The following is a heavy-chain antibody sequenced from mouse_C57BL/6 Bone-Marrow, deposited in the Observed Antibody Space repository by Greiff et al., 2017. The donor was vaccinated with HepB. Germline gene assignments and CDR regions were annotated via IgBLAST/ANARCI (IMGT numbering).Heavy chain of an antibody. CDR2: IDPSDSYT. J-gene: IGHJ2*01. V-gene: IGHV1-69*01. CDR1: GYTFTSYW. Sequence: VQLQQPGAELVMPGASVKLSCKASGYTFTSYWMHWVKQRPGQGLEWIGEIDPSDSYTNYNQKFKGKSTLTVDKSSSTAYMQLSSLTSEDSAVYYCASRDYGHFDYWGQGTTLTVSS. CDR3: ASRDYGHFDY. D-gene: IGHD1-1*01.